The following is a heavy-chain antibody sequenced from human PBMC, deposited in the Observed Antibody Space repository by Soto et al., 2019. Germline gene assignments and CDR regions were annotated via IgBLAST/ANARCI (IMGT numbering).Heavy chain of an antibody. Sequence: GGSLRLSCAASGFTFSSYAMHWVRQAPGKGLEWVAVISYDGSNKYYADSVKGRFTISRDNSKNTLYLQMNSLRAEDTAVYYCAREAPSMIVVVEENYQSHYFDYWGQGTLVTVSS. CDR3: AREAPSMIVVVEENYQSHYFDY. D-gene: IGHD3-22*01. CDR1: GFTFSSYA. CDR2: ISYDGSNK. V-gene: IGHV3-30-3*01. J-gene: IGHJ4*02.